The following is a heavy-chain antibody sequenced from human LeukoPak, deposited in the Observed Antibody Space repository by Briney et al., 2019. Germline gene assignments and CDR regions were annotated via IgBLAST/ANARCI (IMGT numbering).Heavy chain of an antibody. Sequence: PGGSLRLSCAASGFTVSSNYMNWVRQAPGKGLEWVSAIYSGGSTYYADSVKGRFTISRDNSKNTLYLQMNSLRAEDTAVYYCARGSYSSSRYGGAFDIWGQGTMVTVSS. J-gene: IGHJ3*02. CDR3: ARGSYSSSRYGGAFDI. D-gene: IGHD6-13*01. V-gene: IGHV3-66*01. CDR2: IYSGGST. CDR1: GFTVSSNY.